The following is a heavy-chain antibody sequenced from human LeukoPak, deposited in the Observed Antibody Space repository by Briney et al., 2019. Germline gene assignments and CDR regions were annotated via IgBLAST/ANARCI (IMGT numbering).Heavy chain of an antibody. J-gene: IGHJ4*02. CDR1: GFTFSSYA. CDR3: AKDDLVVVTASLDY. D-gene: IGHD2-21*02. V-gene: IGHV3-23*01. Sequence: PGGSLRLSYAASGFTFSSYAMSWVRQAPGKGLEWVPAISGSGGSTYYADSVKGRFTISRDNSKNTLYLQMNSLRAEDTAVYYCAKDDLVVVTASLDYWGQGTLVTVSS. CDR2: ISGSGGST.